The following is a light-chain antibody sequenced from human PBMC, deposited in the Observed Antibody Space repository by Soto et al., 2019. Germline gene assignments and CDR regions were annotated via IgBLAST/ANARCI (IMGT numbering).Light chain of an antibody. V-gene: IGKV3-20*01. Sequence: EIVLTQSPGTLSLSPGERATLSCRASQSVSSSYLAWYQQKPGQAPRLLIYGASTRATGIPDRFSGSGSGTHFTFTISRLESEDFAVYFCQQSGSSPLTFGGGTKVEIK. CDR1: QSVSSSY. J-gene: IGKJ4*01. CDR3: QQSGSSPLT. CDR2: GAS.